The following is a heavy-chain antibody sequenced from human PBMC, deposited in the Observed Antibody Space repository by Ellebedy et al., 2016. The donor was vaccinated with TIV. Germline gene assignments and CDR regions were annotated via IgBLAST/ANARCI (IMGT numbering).Heavy chain of an antibody. CDR3: ARDRALFPISGYSYYGMDV. Sequence: GESLKISCAASGFIFSSFGMHWVRQAPGKGLEWVAIIWHDGSNKYYADSVKGRFTISRDNSNNMLYLQTSSLRVEDTAVYYCARDRALFPISGYSYYGMDVWGQGTTVTVSS. V-gene: IGHV3-33*01. D-gene: IGHD2-21*01. CDR1: GFIFSSFG. CDR2: IWHDGSNK. J-gene: IGHJ6*02.